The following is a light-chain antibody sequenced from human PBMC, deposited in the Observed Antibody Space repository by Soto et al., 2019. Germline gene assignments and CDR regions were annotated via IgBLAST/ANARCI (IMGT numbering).Light chain of an antibody. J-gene: IGLJ3*02. CDR2: ENN. CDR1: NSDIGTDY. V-gene: IGLV1-51*02. Sequence: QSVLTQPPSVSAAPGQKVSISCSGSNSDIGTDYISWFQHLPGTAPKLLIYENNKRPSVIPDRFSGSKSGTSATLDITGLQTGDEADYYCGTWDDRLSVGLFGGGTKLTVL. CDR3: GTWDDRLSVGL.